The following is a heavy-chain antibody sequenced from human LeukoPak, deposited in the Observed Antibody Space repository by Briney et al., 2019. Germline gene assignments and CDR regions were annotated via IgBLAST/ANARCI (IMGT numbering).Heavy chain of an antibody. V-gene: IGHV1-2*02. CDR2: INPNSGGT. Sequence: GASVKVSRKASGYTFTGYYMHWVRQAPGQGLEWMGWINPNSGGTNYAQKFQGRVTMTRDTSISTAYMELSRLRSDDTAVYYCARDHPYSSSIAFDYWGQGTLVTVSS. CDR1: GYTFTGYY. D-gene: IGHD6-13*01. J-gene: IGHJ4*02. CDR3: ARDHPYSSSIAFDY.